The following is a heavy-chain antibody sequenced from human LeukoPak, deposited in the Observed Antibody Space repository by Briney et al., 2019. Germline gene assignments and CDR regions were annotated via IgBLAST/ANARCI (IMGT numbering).Heavy chain of an antibody. J-gene: IGHJ6*01. Sequence: PGGSLRPPLAAFGFTVRRTYLGWVRQAPGKGLEWVSVIYSGGDTYYADSVKGRFTISRDNSKNTLYLQMNSLRAEDTAVYYCPRSKSSYAWPYYWGGIDAWGQRGTVTVSS. D-gene: IGHD5-12*01. V-gene: IGHV3-66*01. CDR3: PRSKSSYAWPYYWGGIDA. CDR2: IYSGGDT. CDR1: GFTVRRTY.